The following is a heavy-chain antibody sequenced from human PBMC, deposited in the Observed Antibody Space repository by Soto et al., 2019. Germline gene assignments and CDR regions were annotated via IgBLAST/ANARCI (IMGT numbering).Heavy chain of an antibody. CDR3: ARGARFWDRRYMDV. D-gene: IGHD6-6*01. Sequence: SETLSLTCTVSGGSISSYYWFWIRQSPGRGLEWIGYVYYSGKTNYNPSLESRVTISVDTSENQFSLKLNSVTAADTAVYYCARGARFWDRRYMDVWGKGTTVTVSS. CDR2: VYYSGKT. CDR1: GGSISSYY. V-gene: IGHV4-59*12. J-gene: IGHJ6*03.